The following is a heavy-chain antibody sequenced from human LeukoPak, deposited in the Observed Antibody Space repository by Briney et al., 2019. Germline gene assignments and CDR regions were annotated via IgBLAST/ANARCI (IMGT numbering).Heavy chain of an antibody. CDR1: GDSISSSHW. D-gene: IGHD6-13*01. V-gene: IGHV4-4*02. Sequence: PSGTLSLTCSVSGDSISSSHWWNWARQPPGKGLEGIGEFYHTGSTNYSPSLKSRLTISEDKSKNHFSLRPTSVTAAGTAVYYCARGQVYSSRWFVFWGQGTLVTVSS. J-gene: IGHJ4*02. CDR2: FYHTGST. CDR3: ARGQVYSSRWFVF.